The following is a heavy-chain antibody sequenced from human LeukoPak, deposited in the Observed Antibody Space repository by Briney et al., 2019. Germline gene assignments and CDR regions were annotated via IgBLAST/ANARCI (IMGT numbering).Heavy chain of an antibody. CDR3: ARGRLYCSGGSCYSCWFDP. CDR2: IYHSGST. D-gene: IGHD2-15*01. J-gene: IGHJ5*02. Sequence: SETLSLTCAVSGGSLSGGGYSWSWIRQPPGRGLEWIGYIYHSGSTYYNPSLKSRVTISVDRSKNQFSLKLSSVTAADTAVYYCARGRLYCSGGSCYSCWFDPWGQGTLVTVSS. CDR1: GGSLSGGGYS. V-gene: IGHV4-30-2*01.